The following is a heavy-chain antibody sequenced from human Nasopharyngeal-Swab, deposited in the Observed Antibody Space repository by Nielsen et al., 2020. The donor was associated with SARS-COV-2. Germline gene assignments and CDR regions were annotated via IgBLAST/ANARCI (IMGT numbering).Heavy chain of an antibody. CDR3: ARAVELWSNPSYFDS. Sequence: GESLKISCAASGFTFSDYTMSWIRQAPGKGLEYISSVSGSYSGIYYADSLQGRLTISRDNAKNSLYLQMNSPTAEDTAVYYCARAVELWSNPSYFDSWGQGTLVTVSS. D-gene: IGHD3-10*01. CDR2: VSGSYSGI. V-gene: IGHV3-11*01. J-gene: IGHJ4*02. CDR1: GFTFSDYT.